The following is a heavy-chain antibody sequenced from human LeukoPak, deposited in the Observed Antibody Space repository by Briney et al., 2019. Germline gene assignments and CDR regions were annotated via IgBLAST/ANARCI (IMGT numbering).Heavy chain of an antibody. Sequence: PSETLSLTCTVSGDSLTSTNYQWAWIRQSPGKEVEWIGSLHYSGNSYYNPSLMGRVTISLDKSQNQFSLRLTSVTAADTAVYYCARDAYYYGSGAYYFDYWGQGTLVTVSS. CDR2: LHYSGNS. CDR1: GDSLTSTNYQ. CDR3: ARDAYYYGSGAYYFDY. D-gene: IGHD3-10*01. V-gene: IGHV4-39*07. J-gene: IGHJ4*02.